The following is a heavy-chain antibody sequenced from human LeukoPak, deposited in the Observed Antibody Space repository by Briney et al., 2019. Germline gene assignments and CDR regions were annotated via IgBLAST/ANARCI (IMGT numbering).Heavy chain of an antibody. CDR1: GGSISSYY. CDR2: IYTSGST. Sequence: SETLSLTCTVSGGSISSYYWSWIRQPPGKGLEWIGRIYTSGSTNYNPSLKSRVTMSVDTSKNQFSLKLSSVTAADTAVYYCARDLTYYYGSGRNIVGYYYYYYMDVWGKGTTVTISS. CDR3: ARDLTYYYGSGRNIVGYYYYYYMDV. D-gene: IGHD3-10*01. J-gene: IGHJ6*03. V-gene: IGHV4-4*07.